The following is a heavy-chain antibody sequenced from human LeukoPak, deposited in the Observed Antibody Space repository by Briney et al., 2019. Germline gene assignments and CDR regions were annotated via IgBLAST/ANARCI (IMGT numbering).Heavy chain of an antibody. D-gene: IGHD3-22*01. J-gene: IGHJ5*02. CDR1: GYTLTGYY. CDR3: ARGYFDEGFDP. Sequence: ASVKVSCKASGYTLTGYYMHWVRQAPGQRLEWMGWINPNSGATNYTQKFQGRVTMTRDTSISTAYMELSRLRSDDTAVYYCARGYFDEGFDPWGQGTLVTVSS. CDR2: INPNSGAT. V-gene: IGHV1-2*02.